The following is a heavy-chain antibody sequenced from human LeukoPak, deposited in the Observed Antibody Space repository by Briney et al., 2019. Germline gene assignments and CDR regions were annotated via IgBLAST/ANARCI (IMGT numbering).Heavy chain of an antibody. CDR3: AKEGYSYLDY. V-gene: IGHV3-30*04. CDR2: ISYDGSNK. Sequence: PGGSLRLSCAASGFTFSSYAMHWVRQAPGKGLEWVAVISYDGSNKYYADSVKGRFTISRDNSKNTLYLQMNSLRAEDTAVYYCAKEGYSYLDYWGQGTLVTVSS. D-gene: IGHD5-18*01. CDR1: GFTFSSYA. J-gene: IGHJ4*02.